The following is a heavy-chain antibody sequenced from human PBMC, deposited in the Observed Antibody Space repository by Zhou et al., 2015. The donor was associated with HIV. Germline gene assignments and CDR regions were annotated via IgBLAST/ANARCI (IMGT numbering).Heavy chain of an antibody. CDR3: ARDRGGARPDWRYFDL. J-gene: IGHJ2*01. V-gene: IGHV1-8*01. Sequence: QVQLVQSGAEVKKPGASVKVSCKASGYTFTSYDINWMRQATGQRPEWMGWMNTNGGQTGYAQKFQGRVTLTADRSTNTAYMEMRSLRSEDTAVYYCARDRGGARPDWRYFDLWGRGTLVSVSS. CDR2: MNTNGGQT. CDR1: GYTFTSYD. D-gene: IGHD6-6*01.